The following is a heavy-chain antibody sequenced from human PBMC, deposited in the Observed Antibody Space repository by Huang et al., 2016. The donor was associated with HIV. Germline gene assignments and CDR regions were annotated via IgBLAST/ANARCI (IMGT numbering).Heavy chain of an antibody. J-gene: IGHJ4*01. CDR1: GFIFSDYW. CDR3: VRAKEKGYDFWSGYRY. Sequence: EVELAESGGGSVRPGQSLRLSCVGSGFIFSDYWMHWVRQIPGKGLMGVERIEGDGSSTSYADSVKGRFTIYRDNAKNTVYLQMSSLRVDDTAVYYCVRAKEKGYDFWSGYRYWGQGVQVTVSS. D-gene: IGHD3-3*01. CDR2: IEGDGSST. V-gene: IGHV3-74*02.